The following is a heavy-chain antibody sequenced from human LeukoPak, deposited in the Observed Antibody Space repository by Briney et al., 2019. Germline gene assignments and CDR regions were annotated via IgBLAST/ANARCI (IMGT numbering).Heavy chain of an antibody. CDR2: INHSGST. D-gene: IGHD6-6*01. V-gene: IGHV4-34*01. CDR1: GGSFSGYY. Sequence: SETLSLTCAVYGGSFSGYYWSWIRQPPGKGLEWIGEINHSGSTNYNPSLKSRVTISVDTSKNQFSLKLSSVTAADTAVYYCATTSIAARPGVDYWGQGTLVTASS. J-gene: IGHJ4*02. CDR3: ATTSIAARPGVDY.